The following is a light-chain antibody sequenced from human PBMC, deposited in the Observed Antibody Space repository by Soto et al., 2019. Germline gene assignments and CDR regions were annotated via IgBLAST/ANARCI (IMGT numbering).Light chain of an antibody. CDR1: SSDVGRFNY. CDR3: CSYADIYTA. Sequence: QSVLTQPRSVSGSPGQSVTISCTGTSSDVGRFNYVSWYQRHPGKAPKLIIYDVTERPSGVPDRFSASKSGNTASLTISGLQTEDEADYFCCSYADIYTAFGGGTKVTVL. J-gene: IGLJ2*01. CDR2: DVT. V-gene: IGLV2-11*01.